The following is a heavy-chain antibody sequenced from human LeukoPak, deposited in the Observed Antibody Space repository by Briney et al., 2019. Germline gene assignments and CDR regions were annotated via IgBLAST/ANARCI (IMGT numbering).Heavy chain of an antibody. CDR3: ARGRETYNFDY. CDR2: ISYDGSNM. V-gene: IGHV3-30*04. CDR1: GFTFSSFA. D-gene: IGHD5-18*01. Sequence: PGGSPRLSCAASGFTFSSFAMHWVRQAPGKGLEWVAVISYDGSNMYYADSVKGRFTISRDNYINTLYLQMNSLRPEDMATFYCARGRETYNFDYWGQGTLVTVSS. J-gene: IGHJ4*02.